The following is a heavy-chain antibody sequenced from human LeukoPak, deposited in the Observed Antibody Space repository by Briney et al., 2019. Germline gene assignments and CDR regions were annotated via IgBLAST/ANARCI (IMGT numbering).Heavy chain of an antibody. D-gene: IGHD1-26*01. CDR3: GRQGYTASYYFLDY. Sequence: SETLSLTCTVSSGSIRSYYWGWVRQPPGKGLEWIGRIYTTGTTQYNPSLKSRVTMSVDTSTNQFSLNLRSMTAADTAVSYCGRQGYTASYYFLDYWSQGTLVAVS. V-gene: IGHV4-4*07. CDR2: IYTTGTT. J-gene: IGHJ4*02. CDR1: SGSIRSYY.